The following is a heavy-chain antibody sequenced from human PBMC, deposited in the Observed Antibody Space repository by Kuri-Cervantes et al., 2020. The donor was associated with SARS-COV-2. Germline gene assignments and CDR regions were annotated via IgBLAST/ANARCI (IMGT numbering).Heavy chain of an antibody. V-gene: IGHV3-73*01. CDR3: TTLIDY. J-gene: IGHJ4*02. CDR2: VRGKANNYAT. CDR1: GFSFSDAW. Sequence: GESLKISCVASGFSFSDAWMSWVRQASGKGLEWVGRVRGKANNYATAYAASVKGRFTISRDDSKNMAYLQMNSLKTEDTAVYYCTTLIDYWGQGALVTVSS.